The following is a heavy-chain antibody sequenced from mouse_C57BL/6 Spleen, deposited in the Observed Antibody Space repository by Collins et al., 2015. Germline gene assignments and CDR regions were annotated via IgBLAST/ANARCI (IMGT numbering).Heavy chain of an antibody. CDR1: GFSLSTFGMG. V-gene: IGHV8-8*01. Sequence: QVTLKESGPGILQPSQTLSLTCSFSGFSLSTFGMGVGWIRQPSGKGLEWLAHIWWDDDKYYNPALKSRLTISKDTSKNQVFLKIANVDTADTATYYCARIGEYGSSYYWYFDVWGTGTTVTVSS. D-gene: IGHD1-1*01. CDR2: IWWDDDK. J-gene: IGHJ1*03. CDR3: ARIGEYGSSYYWYFDV.